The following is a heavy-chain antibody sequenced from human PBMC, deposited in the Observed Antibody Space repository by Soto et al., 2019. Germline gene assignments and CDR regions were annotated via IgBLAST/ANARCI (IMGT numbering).Heavy chain of an antibody. V-gene: IGHV4-59*01. J-gene: IGHJ4*02. CDR2: INYSGST. CDR3: AREGSGTDTFDY. Sequence: QVQLQESGPGLVKPSETQSLTCTVSGASISGYDWSWIRQPPGKGLEWIGYINYSGSTNYNTSLKSRVTISVDTSKNQFSLKVSSVIAADTAVYYCAREGSGTDTFDYWGQGTLVTVSS. D-gene: IGHD2-15*01. CDR1: GASISGYD.